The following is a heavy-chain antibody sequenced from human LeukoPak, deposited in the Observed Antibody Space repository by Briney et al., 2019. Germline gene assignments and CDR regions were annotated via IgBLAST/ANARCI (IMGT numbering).Heavy chain of an antibody. CDR1: GFTFSTFA. J-gene: IGHJ4*02. CDR3: ATYRQVLLPFES. Sequence: GRSLRLSCAASGFTFSTFAMLWVRQPPGKGLEWVSSIFPSGGEIHYADSVRGRFTISRDNSKSIQSLQMNSLRAEDTAIYYCATYRQVLLPFESWGQGTLVTVSS. V-gene: IGHV3-23*01. CDR2: IFPSGGEI. D-gene: IGHD5-18*01.